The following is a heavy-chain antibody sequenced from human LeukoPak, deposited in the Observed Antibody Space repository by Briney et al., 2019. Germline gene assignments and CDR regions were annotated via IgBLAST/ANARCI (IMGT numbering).Heavy chain of an antibody. V-gene: IGHV3-21*01. CDR3: ASLMGYSYRPARLVDY. CDR2: ISSSSSYI. J-gene: IGHJ4*02. Sequence: GGSLRLSCAASGFTFSSYSMNWVRQAPGKGLEWVSSISSSSSYIYYADSVKGRFTISRDNSKNTLYLQMNSLRAEDTAVYYCASLMGYSYRPARLVDYWGQGTLVTVSS. D-gene: IGHD2-15*01. CDR1: GFTFSSYS.